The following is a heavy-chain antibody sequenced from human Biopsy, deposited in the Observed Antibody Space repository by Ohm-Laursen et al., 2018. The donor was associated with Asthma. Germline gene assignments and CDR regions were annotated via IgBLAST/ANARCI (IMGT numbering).Heavy chain of an antibody. D-gene: IGHD4-17*01. CDR1: GGSITSSSYY. J-gene: IGHJ5*02. V-gene: IGHV4-39*07. CDR2: MYHSGSP. Sequence: GTLSLTCAVSGGSITSSSYYWGWIRQPPGKGMEWIGSMYHSGSPYYHPSLKSRVSISLDTSKNQFSLSLTSVTAADTAVYYCARTTYGDDGFDPWGQGTLVTVSS. CDR3: ARTTYGDDGFDP.